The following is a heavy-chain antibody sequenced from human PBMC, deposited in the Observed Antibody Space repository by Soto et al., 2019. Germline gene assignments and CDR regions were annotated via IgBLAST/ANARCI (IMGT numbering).Heavy chain of an antibody. Sequence: QVQLVESGGGVVQPGRSLRLSCAASGFTFSSYGMHWVRQAPGKGLEWVAVISSDGSNKYYADSVKGRFTISRDNSKNTLYLQMNSLRAEDTAVYYCAKDEAIFGVVIYYYYGMDVWGQGTTVTVSS. D-gene: IGHD3-3*01. CDR3: AKDEAIFGVVIYYYYGMDV. CDR2: ISSDGSNK. V-gene: IGHV3-30*18. J-gene: IGHJ6*02. CDR1: GFTFSSYG.